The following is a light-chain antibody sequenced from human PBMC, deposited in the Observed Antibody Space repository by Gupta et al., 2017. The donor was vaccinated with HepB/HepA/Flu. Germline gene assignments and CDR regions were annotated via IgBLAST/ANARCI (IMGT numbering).Light chain of an antibody. J-gene: IGKJ2*01. CDR3: QQSYSTPQT. CDR1: QSISAY. CDR2: GAS. Sequence: DIQLTQSPSSLSASVGDRVTITCRASQSISAYFNWYQQRPVKALKYMIYGASSVQSGVPSRFSGSGKGTEFTLTISSLQPEDFATYYCQQSYSTPQTFGQGTKVEIK. V-gene: IGKV1-39*01.